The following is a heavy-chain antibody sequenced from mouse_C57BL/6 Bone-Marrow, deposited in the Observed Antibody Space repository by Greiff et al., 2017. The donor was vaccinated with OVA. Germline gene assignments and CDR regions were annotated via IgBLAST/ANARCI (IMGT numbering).Heavy chain of an antibody. J-gene: IGHJ4*01. CDR3: ARGTTVPYAMDY. CDR2: ISYDGSN. Sequence: VQLQQSGPGLVKPSQSLSLTCSVTGYSITSGYYWNWIRQFPGNKLEWMGYISYDGSNNYNPSLKNRISITRDTSKNQFFLKLNSVTTEDTATYYFARGTTVPYAMDYWGQGTSVTVSS. CDR1: GYSITSGYY. D-gene: IGHD1-1*01. V-gene: IGHV3-6*01.